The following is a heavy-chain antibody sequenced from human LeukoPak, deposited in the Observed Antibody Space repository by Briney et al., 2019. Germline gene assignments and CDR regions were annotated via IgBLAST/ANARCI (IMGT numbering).Heavy chain of an antibody. J-gene: IGHJ4*02. Sequence: GGSLRLSCAVSGFTFSSYSMNWVRQAPGKGLEWVSYISSSDTTIYYADSVKGRFTISRDNVKNSLYLQMNSLRADDTAVYYCARRLDYWGQGTLVTVSS. CDR3: ARRLDY. CDR1: GFTFSSYS. V-gene: IGHV3-48*01. CDR2: ISSSDTTI.